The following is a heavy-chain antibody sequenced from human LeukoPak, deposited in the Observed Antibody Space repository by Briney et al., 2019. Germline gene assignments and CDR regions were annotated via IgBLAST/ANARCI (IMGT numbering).Heavy chain of an antibody. CDR3: ARETTPKPYYGSGTFNRYFDY. Sequence: LSLTCTVSGGSISSSSYYWGWIRQPPGKGLEWVSYISSSASTTFYADSVKGRVTISRDNVKNSLYLQMNSLRAEDTAVYYCARETTPKPYYGSGTFNRYFDYWGQGTLVTVSS. CDR2: ISSSASTT. D-gene: IGHD3-10*01. J-gene: IGHJ4*02. V-gene: IGHV3-11*04. CDR1: GGSISSSSYY.